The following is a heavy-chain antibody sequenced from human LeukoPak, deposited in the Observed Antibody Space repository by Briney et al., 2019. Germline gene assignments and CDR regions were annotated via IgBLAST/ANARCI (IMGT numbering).Heavy chain of an antibody. J-gene: IGHJ5*02. Sequence: ASVKVSYKASGYTFTGCYMHWVRQAPGQGLEWMGWINPNSGGTNYAQKFQGRVTMTRDTSISTAYMELSRLRSDDTAVYYCAIIEVRGGSGDNWFDPWGQGTLVTVSS. CDR3: AIIEVRGGSGDNWFDP. V-gene: IGHV1-2*02. D-gene: IGHD3-10*01. CDR1: GYTFTGCY. CDR2: INPNSGGT.